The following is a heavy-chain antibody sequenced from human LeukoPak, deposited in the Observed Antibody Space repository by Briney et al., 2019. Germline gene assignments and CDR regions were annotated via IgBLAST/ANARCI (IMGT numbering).Heavy chain of an antibody. V-gene: IGHV3-21*03. CDR1: GFTFSSYS. CDR3: ARDANWSSDN. CDR2: MTASSSHI. J-gene: IGHJ4*02. D-gene: IGHD1-1*01. Sequence: GGSLRLSCASSGFTFSSYSMNWIRQAPGKGLEWVSSMTASSSHIWYADVVKGRFTISRDSAKNSLYLRMNSLTADDTGVYYCARDANWSSDNWGQGTLVTVSS.